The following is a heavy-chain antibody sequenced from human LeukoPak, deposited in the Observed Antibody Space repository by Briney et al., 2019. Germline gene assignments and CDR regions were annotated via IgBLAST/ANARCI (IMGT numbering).Heavy chain of an antibody. D-gene: IGHD1-26*01. J-gene: IGHJ4*02. CDR3: ARDKVVGATYFDY. CDR1: GFTFSSYW. CDR2: IHQNGGER. V-gene: IGHV3-7*01. Sequence: GGSLRLSCAASGFTFSSYWMSWARQAPGKGPEWVANIHQNGGERYYVDSVKGRFTISRDNAKNSLYLQMDSLRAEDTAIYYCARDKVVGATYFDYWGQGILVTVSS.